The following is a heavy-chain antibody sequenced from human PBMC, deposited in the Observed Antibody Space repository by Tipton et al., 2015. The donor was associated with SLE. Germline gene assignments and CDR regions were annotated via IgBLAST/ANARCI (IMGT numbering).Heavy chain of an antibody. CDR2: IDQSGST. D-gene: IGHD3-22*01. CDR3: VRGPRGSSGYPN. V-gene: IGHV4-39*07. J-gene: IGHJ4*02. Sequence: TLSLTCTVSGGSISGLSYYWGWIRQPPGKGLEWIGEIDQSGSTNYNPSLKSRVTMSGDTSKNEFSLKLNSVTAADTAVYYCVRGPRGSSGYPNWGQGTLVTVSS. CDR1: GGSISGLSYY.